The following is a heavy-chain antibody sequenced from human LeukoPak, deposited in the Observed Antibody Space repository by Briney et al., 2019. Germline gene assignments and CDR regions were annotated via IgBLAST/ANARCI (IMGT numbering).Heavy chain of an antibody. D-gene: IGHD2-15*01. V-gene: IGHV1-2*02. CDR2: INPNSGGT. J-gene: IGHJ4*02. CDR3: ARDIVVVVAATGYYYFDY. CDR1: GYTFTGYY. Sequence: ASVKVSCKASGYTFTGYYMHWVRQAPGQGLEWMGWINPNSGGTNYAQKFQGRVTMTRDTSISTAYMELSRLRSDDTAVYYCARDIVVVVAATGYYYFDYWGQGTLVTVSS.